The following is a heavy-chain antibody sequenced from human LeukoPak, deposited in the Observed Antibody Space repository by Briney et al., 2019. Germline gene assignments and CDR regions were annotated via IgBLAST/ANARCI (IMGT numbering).Heavy chain of an antibody. Sequence: GGSLRLSCEASGLTFSTHWMTWVRRAPGKGLEWVASIKQDGSEKYYVDSVKGRFTISRDNAKNSVYLQMNSLTAEDTAVYYCAGGRISARPYYWGQGTLVTVSS. CDR3: AGGRISARPYY. D-gene: IGHD6-6*01. V-gene: IGHV3-7*03. J-gene: IGHJ4*02. CDR2: IKQDGSEK. CDR1: GLTFSTHW.